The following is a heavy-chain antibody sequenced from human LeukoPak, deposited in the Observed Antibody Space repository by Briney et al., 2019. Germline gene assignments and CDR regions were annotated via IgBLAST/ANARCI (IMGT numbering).Heavy chain of an antibody. CDR1: GFTFSSYA. CDR2: ISGSGGST. CDR3: AKDPVVWGSYRYTPFDY. Sequence: PGGSLRLSCAASGFTFSSYAMSWVRQAPGKGLEWVSAISGSGGSTYYADSVKGRFTISRDNSKNTLYLQMNSLRAEDTAVYYCAKDPVVWGSYRYTPFDYWGQGTLVTVSS. V-gene: IGHV3-23*01. J-gene: IGHJ4*02. D-gene: IGHD3-16*02.